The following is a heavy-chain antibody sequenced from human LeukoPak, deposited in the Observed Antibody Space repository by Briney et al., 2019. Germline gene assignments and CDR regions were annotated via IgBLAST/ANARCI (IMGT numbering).Heavy chain of an antibody. J-gene: IGHJ4*02. CDR3: AKGLHGDYVSAFDI. V-gene: IGHV3-23*01. D-gene: IGHD4-17*01. Sequence: GGSLRLSCAASGFTFSSYAMSGVRQAPGKGLEWVSTISGSGGSTYSADSVKGRFTISRDNSKNTLYLQMNSLRAEDTAVYYCAKGLHGDYVSAFDIWGQGTLVTVSS. CDR2: ISGSGGST. CDR1: GFTFSSYA.